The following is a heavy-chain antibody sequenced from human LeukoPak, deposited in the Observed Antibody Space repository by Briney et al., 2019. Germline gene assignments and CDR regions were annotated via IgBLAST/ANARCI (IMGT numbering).Heavy chain of an antibody. CDR1: GGTFSSYA. CDR3: ASSALLNLDY. Sequence: SVKVSCKVSGGTFSSYAISWVRQAPGQGLEWMGRIIPIFGTANYAQKFQGRVTITTDESTSTAYMELSSLRSEDTAVYYCASSALLNLDYWGQGTLVTVSS. V-gene: IGHV1-69*05. J-gene: IGHJ4*02. CDR2: IIPIFGTA. D-gene: IGHD2-15*01.